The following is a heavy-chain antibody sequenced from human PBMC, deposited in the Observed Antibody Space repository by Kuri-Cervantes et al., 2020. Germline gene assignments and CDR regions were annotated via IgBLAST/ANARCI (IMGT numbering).Heavy chain of an antibody. CDR3: ASIARAETCSSTSCPFDY. V-gene: IGHV1-46*01. J-gene: IGHJ4*02. Sequence: ASVKVSCKASGYTFTGYYMHWVRQAPGQGLEWMGIINPSGGSTSYAQKFQGRVTITADESTSTAYMELSSPRSEDTAVYYCASIARAETCSSTSCPFDYWGQGTLVTVSS. D-gene: IGHD2-2*01. CDR2: INPSGGST. CDR1: GYTFTGYY.